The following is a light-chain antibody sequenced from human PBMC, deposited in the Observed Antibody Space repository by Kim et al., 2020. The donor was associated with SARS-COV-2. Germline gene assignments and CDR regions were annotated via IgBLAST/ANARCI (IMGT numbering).Light chain of an antibody. Sequence: GKTARITCGGKNVGRRRVHWYEQRTGQAPILVIYYESDRPSGIPERFSGSNSGNTPTLTITRVEAGEEADYYCQVWDPSSDNPYVFGTGTKVTVL. CDR1: NVGRRR. CDR3: QVWDPSSDNPYV. J-gene: IGLJ1*01. CDR2: YES. V-gene: IGLV3-21*04.